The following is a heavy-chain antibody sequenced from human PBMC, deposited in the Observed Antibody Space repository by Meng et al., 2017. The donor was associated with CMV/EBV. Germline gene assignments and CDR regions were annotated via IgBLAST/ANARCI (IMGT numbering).Heavy chain of an antibody. D-gene: IGHD3-3*01. J-gene: IGHJ6*02. CDR3: ARDPHYDFWVEGSNGMDV. CDR1: GFTFSTYA. V-gene: IGHV3-30-3*01. CDR2: VSSDGANK. Sequence: GGFLRLSCAASGFTFSTYAMHWVRLVPGKGLEWVAVVSSDGANKYYGDSVKGRFTISRDNSKNTLYLQMNSLRTEDTALYYCARDPHYDFWVEGSNGMDVWGQGTTVTVSS.